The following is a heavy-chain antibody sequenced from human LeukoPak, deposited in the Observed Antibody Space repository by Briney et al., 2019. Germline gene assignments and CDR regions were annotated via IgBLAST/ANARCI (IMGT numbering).Heavy chain of an antibody. CDR2: INAGNGNT. CDR1: GYTFTSYA. V-gene: IGHV1-3*01. D-gene: IGHD6-13*01. CDR3: ARVPGQLVSQFDP. Sequence: GASVKVSCKASGYTFTSYAMHWVRPAPGQRLEWMGWINAGNGNTKYSQKFQGRVTITRDTSASTAYMELSSLRAEDTAVYYCARVPGQLVSQFDPWGQGTLVTVSS. J-gene: IGHJ5*02.